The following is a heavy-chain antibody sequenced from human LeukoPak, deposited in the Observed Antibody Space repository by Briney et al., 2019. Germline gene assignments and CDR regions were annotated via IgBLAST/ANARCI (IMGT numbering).Heavy chain of an antibody. CDR2: MNPNSGNT. V-gene: IGHV1-8*01. D-gene: IGHD3-22*01. CDR1: GYTFTSYD. J-gene: IGHJ4*02. CDR3: AGTIVVAAGGDDY. Sequence: ASVKVSCKASGYTFTSYDIDWVRQATGQGLEWMGWMNPNSGNTGYAQKFQGRVTMTRNTSISTAYMELSSLRSEDTAVYYFAGTIVVAAGGDDYWGQGNVVTVSS.